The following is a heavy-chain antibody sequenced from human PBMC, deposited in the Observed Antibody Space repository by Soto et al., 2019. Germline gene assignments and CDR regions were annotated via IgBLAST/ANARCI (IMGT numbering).Heavy chain of an antibody. V-gene: IGHV3-9*01. CDR1: GFTFDDYA. Sequence: GGSLRLSCAASGFTFDDYAMHWVRQAPGKGLEWVSGISWNSGSIGYADSVKGRFTISRDNAKNSLYLQMNSLRAEDTALYYCAKDWRGGAISTVTIDYWGQGTLVTVSS. D-gene: IGHD4-17*01. CDR3: AKDWRGGAISTVTIDY. J-gene: IGHJ4*02. CDR2: ISWNSGSI.